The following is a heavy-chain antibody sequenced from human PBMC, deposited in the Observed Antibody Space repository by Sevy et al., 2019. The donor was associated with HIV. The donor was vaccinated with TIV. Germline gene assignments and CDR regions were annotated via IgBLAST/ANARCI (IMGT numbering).Heavy chain of an antibody. CDR1: GFTFRTYG. CDR2: TSFDGSNK. Sequence: GGSLRLSCEASGFTFRTYGMHWVRQAPGKGLEWVAVTSFDGSNKYYADSVKGRITISRDNSKNTLYLQMNNLRAEDSAVYYCAKGRGPYYYHGVDVWGQGTTVTVSS. D-gene: IGHD3-10*01. CDR3: AKGRGPYYYHGVDV. J-gene: IGHJ6*02. V-gene: IGHV3-30*18.